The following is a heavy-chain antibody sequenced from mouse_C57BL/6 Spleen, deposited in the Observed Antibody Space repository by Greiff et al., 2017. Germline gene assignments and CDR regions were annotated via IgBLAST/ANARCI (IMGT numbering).Heavy chain of an antibody. CDR3: ARRRSTVVADGYAMDY. CDR2: IYPGDGDT. J-gene: IGHJ4*01. Sequence: QVQLQQSGPELVKPGASVKISCKASGYAFSSSWMNWVKQRPGKGLEWIGRIYPGDGDTNYNGKFKGKATLTADKSSSTAYMQLSSLTSEDSAVYFCARRRSTVVADGYAMDYWGQGTSVTVSS. CDR1: GYAFSSSW. V-gene: IGHV1-82*01. D-gene: IGHD1-1*01.